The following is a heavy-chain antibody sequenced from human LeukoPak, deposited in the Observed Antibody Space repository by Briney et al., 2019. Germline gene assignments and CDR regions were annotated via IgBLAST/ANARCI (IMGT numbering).Heavy chain of an antibody. V-gene: IGHV4-39*01. CDR2: IYYSGNT. CDR3: AHFKGGSFDF. Sequence: PSETLSLTCTVSGGSISSSNYYWGWIRPPPGKGLEWIVSIYYSGNTYYNPSLKSRVTISVDTSKNQFSLKLTSVTAADTAVYYCAHFKGGSFDFWGQGTMVTVSS. CDR1: GGSISSSNYY. J-gene: IGHJ3*01. D-gene: IGHD1-26*01.